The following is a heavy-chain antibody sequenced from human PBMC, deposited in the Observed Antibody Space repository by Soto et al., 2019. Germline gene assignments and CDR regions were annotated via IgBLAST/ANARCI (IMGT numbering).Heavy chain of an antibody. CDR3: ARGDYGTGGYPFPYFDY. CDR2: INPDSGAT. Sequence: HEHLVQSGAEVKRPGASLKVSCKASGYSFTGYYIHWVRQAPGQGLEWMGWINPDSGATNYAQNLQGRVTVTSDTSISTASMALTSLTSDDTAVYYCARGDYGTGGYPFPYFDYWGQGTLVIVSS. J-gene: IGHJ4*02. V-gene: IGHV1-2*02. CDR1: GYSFTGYY. D-gene: IGHD2-8*02.